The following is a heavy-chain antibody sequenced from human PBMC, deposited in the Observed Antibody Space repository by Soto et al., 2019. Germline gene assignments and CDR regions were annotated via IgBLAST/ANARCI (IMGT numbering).Heavy chain of an antibody. D-gene: IGHD3-3*01. J-gene: IGHJ4*02. V-gene: IGHV4-59*01. CDR2: IYYSGST. Sequence: PXGTLSLTCTVSGGSISSYYWSWIRQPPGKGLEWIGYIYYSGSTNYNPSLKSRVTISVDTSKNQFSLKLSSVTAADTAVYYCARNNNDFWSGYFVYWGQGTLVTVSS. CDR3: ARNNNDFWSGYFVY. CDR1: GGSISSYY.